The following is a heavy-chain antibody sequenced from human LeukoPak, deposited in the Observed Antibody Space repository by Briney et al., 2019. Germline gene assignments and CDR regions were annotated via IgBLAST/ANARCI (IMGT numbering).Heavy chain of an antibody. CDR1: GYSFTSYW. CDR3: ARHRVRVGTRGYCSSTSCPNGYYYYYMDV. Sequence: GESLKISCKGSGYSFTSYWIGWVRQMPGKGLEWMGIIYPGDSDTRYSPSFQGQVTISADKSISTAYLQWSSLKASDTAMCYCARHRVRVGTRGYCSSTSCPNGYYYYYMDVWGKGTTVTVSS. J-gene: IGHJ6*03. CDR2: IYPGDSDT. V-gene: IGHV5-51*01. D-gene: IGHD2-2*01.